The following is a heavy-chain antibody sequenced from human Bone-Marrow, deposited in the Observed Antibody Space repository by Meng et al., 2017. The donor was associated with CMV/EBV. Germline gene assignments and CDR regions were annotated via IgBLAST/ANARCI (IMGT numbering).Heavy chain of an antibody. CDR1: GYSISSGYY. D-gene: IGHD3-16*01. CDR3: ARVGGPINWFDP. V-gene: IGHV4-38-2*02. Sequence: SETLSLTCTVSGYSISSGYYRGWIRQPPGKGLEWIGSIYHSGSTYYNPSLKSRVTISVDTSKNQFSLKLSSVTAADTAVYYCARVGGPINWFDPWGQGTLVTVSS. CDR2: IYHSGST. J-gene: IGHJ5*02.